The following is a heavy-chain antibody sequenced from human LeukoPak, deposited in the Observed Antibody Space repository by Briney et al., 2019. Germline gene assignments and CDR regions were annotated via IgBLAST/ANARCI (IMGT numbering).Heavy chain of an antibody. CDR2: ISGSGGST. D-gene: IGHD6-13*01. J-gene: IGHJ4*02. CDR3: ARRGTSSSWAHFDY. CDR1: GGSISSGGYY. Sequence: LSLTCTVSGGSISSGGYYWSWVRQAPGKGLEWVSAISGSGGSTYYADSVKGRFTISRDNSKNTLYLQMNSLRAEDTAVYYCARRGTSSSWAHFDYWGQGTLVTVSS. V-gene: IGHV3-23*01.